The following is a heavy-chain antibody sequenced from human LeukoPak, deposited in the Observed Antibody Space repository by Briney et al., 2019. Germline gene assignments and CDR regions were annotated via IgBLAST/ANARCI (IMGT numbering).Heavy chain of an antibody. J-gene: IGHJ4*02. D-gene: IGHD3-22*01. CDR3: ARDWDYYDSSGPNYYFDH. V-gene: IGHV3-33*01. CDR1: GFTFSSYG. Sequence: LSGGSLRLSCAASGFTFSSYGMHWVRQAPGKGLEWVAVIWYDGSNKYYADSVKGRFTISRDNSKSTLYLQMNSLRAEDTAVYYCARDWDYYDSSGPNYYFDHGGQGTLVTVSS. CDR2: IWYDGSNK.